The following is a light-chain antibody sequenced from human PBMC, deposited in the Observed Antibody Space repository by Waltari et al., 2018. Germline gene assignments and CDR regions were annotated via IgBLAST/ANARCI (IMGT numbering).Light chain of an antibody. V-gene: IGKV4-1*01. CDR3: QQYYSAPIT. Sequence: DIVMTQSPDSLAVSLGERATINCKSSQSILYRSNKMNFLAWYQQKPGQPPKLLVSGASTRESGAPDRVSGSGSGTDFTLTISSLQAEDVAVYYCQQYYSAPITCGQGTRLEIK. CDR1: QSILYRSNKMNF. CDR2: GAS. J-gene: IGKJ5*01.